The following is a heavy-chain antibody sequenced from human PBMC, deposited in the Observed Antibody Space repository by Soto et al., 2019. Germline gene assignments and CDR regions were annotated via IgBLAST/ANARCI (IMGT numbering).Heavy chain of an antibody. CDR1: DYTFTNYG. CDR3: ARGGDSSSWYFVS. V-gene: IGHV1-18*01. Sequence: QVQVVQSGAEVKKPGASVKVSCKASDYTFTNYGISWVRQAPGQGLEWMGWISAYNGNTNYPQKFQGRVXXTXDXXTSTAYMELRSLRSDDTAVYYCARGGDSSSWYFVSWGQGTLVTVSS. J-gene: IGHJ4*02. D-gene: IGHD6-13*01. CDR2: ISAYNGNT.